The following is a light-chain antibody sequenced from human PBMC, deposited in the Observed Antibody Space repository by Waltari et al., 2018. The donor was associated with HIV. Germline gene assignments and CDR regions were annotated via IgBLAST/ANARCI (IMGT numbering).Light chain of an antibody. J-gene: IGLJ3*02. CDR1: YSTIGSNT. Sequence: QSLPPQPPSASGTPGQRVTISCSGSYSTIGSNTVNWHQQLPGSAPRALIYNNDQRPSGVPDRFSGSKSGTSASLAISGLQSEDQGYYYCASWDDKLDGWVFGGGTRLTVL. CDR2: NND. V-gene: IGLV1-44*01. CDR3: ASWDDKLDGWV.